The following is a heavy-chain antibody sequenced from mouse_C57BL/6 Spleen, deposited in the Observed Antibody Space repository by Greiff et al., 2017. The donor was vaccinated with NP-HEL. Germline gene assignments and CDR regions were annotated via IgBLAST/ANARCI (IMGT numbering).Heavy chain of an antibody. D-gene: IGHD2-3*01. CDR3: ARKDPGGYYGFAY. CDR1: GYTFTSYW. V-gene: IGHV1-69*01. CDR2: IDPSDSYT. J-gene: IGHJ3*01. Sequence: VQLQQPGAELVMPGASVKLSCKASGYTFTSYWMHWVKQRPGQGLEWIGEIDPSDSYTNYNQKFKGKSTLTVDKSSSTAYMQLSSLTSEDSAVYYCARKDPGGYYGFAYWGQGTLVTVSA.